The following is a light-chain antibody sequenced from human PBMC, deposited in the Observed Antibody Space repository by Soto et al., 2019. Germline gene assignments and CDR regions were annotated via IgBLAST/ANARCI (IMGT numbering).Light chain of an antibody. Sequence: DIQMTQSPSSLSASVGDRVTITCRASQSITTYLNWYRQKPGKAPKLLIYAASSLQSGVPSRFSGSGSETEFTLSISSLQSDDFATYFCLQYYGYPRTFGSGTKVNSK. V-gene: IGKV1-39*01. CDR2: AAS. CDR1: QSITTY. CDR3: LQYYGYPRT. J-gene: IGKJ3*01.